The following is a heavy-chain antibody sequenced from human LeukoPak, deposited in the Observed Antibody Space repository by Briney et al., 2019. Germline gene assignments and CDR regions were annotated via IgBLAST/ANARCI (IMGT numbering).Heavy chain of an antibody. D-gene: IGHD3-22*01. V-gene: IGHV1-2*04. Sequence: ASVKVSCKASGYTFTGYYMHWVRQAPGQGLEWMGWINPNSGGTNYAQKFQGWVTMTRDTSISTAYMELSRLRFDDTAVYYCARALYYYDSSGYPALPYWGQGTLVTVSS. CDR1: GYTFTGYY. CDR2: INPNSGGT. CDR3: ARALYYYDSSGYPALPY. J-gene: IGHJ4*02.